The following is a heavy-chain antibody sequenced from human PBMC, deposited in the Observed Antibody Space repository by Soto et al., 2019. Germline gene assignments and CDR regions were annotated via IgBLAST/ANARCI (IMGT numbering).Heavy chain of an antibody. CDR1: GASISSTSYY. J-gene: IGHJ3*02. Sequence: PSETLSLTCTVSGASISSTSYYWGWIRQTPGKGLEWIGSVYYSGTTYSNSSLKSRVTISVDTSKNLFTLKLSSVTAADTAVYYCVRRRYSSSWSFAFNIWGQGTMVTVSS. D-gene: IGHD6-13*01. V-gene: IGHV4-39*01. CDR2: VYYSGTT. CDR3: VRRRYSSSWSFAFNI.